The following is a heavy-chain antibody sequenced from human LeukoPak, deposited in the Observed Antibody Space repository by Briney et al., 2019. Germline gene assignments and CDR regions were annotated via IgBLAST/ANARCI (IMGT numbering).Heavy chain of an antibody. D-gene: IGHD2-21*01. CDR1: RFTFDDYA. V-gene: IGHV3-9*03. CDR2: ISWNSGSI. J-gene: IGHJ4*02. CDR3: AKGGSHIVVVKGLDY. Sequence: TGRSLRLSCAASRFTFDDYAMHWVRQAPGKGLEWVSGISWNSGSIGYADSVKGRFTISRDNARNSLYLQMNSLRAEDMALYYCAKGGSHIVVVKGLDYWGQGTLVTVSS.